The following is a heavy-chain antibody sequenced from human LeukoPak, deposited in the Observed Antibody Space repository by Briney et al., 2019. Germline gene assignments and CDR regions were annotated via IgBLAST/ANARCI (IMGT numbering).Heavy chain of an antibody. CDR1: GFTFSSYS. D-gene: IGHD2-8*02. Sequence: PGGSLRLSCAASGFTFSSYSMNWVRQAPGKGLEWVSSIFPSGGEIHYADSVRGRLTISRDNSKSTLSLQMNSLRAEDTAIYYCATYRQVLLPFESWGQGTLVTVSS. V-gene: IGHV3-21*04. CDR3: ATYRQVLLPFES. CDR2: IFPSGGEI. J-gene: IGHJ4*02.